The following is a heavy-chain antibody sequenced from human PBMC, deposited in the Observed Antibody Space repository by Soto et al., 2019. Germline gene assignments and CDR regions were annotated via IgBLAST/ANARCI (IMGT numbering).Heavy chain of an antibody. CDR2: ISDSGGGT. CDR3: AKGTVGDYSGMCTLDY. D-gene: IGHD4-4*01. CDR1: GFTFSTYA. J-gene: IGHJ4*02. Sequence: EVQLLESGGGFVQPGGSLRLSCAASGFTFSTYAMTWVRQAPGKGLEWVSGISDSGGGTYFADSVKGRFTVSRDNSKNTLYLQMNGLRADDTAIYYCAKGTVGDYSGMCTLDYWGQGTLVTVSS. V-gene: IGHV3-23*01.